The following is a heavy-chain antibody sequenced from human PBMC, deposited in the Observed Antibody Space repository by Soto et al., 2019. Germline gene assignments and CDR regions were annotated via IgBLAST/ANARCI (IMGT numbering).Heavy chain of an antibody. D-gene: IGHD6-13*01. J-gene: IGHJ4*02. Sequence: GGSLRLSCAASGFTFSSYWMSWVRQAPGKGLEWVANIYQDESEKYYVDSVKGRFTISRDNAKNSLYLEMNSLRAEDTAVYYCARGGAKGAAGKDYVDYWGQGTQVNVSS. CDR3: ARGGAKGAAGKDYVDY. V-gene: IGHV3-7*01. CDR1: GFTFSSYW. CDR2: IYQDESEK.